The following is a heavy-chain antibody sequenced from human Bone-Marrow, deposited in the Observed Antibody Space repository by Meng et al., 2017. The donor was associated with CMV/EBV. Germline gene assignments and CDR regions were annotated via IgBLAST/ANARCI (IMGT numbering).Heavy chain of an antibody. J-gene: IGHJ4*02. D-gene: IGHD1-26*01. CDR3: TRNRGSYYFDY. CDR1: GFTFGDYA. CDR2: IRSKAYGGTT. Sequence: GESLKISCTASGFTFGDYAMTWVRQAPGKGLEWVGFIRSKAYGGTTEYAESVKGRFTISRDDSKSIAYLQMNSLKTEDTAVYYCTRNRGSYYFDYWGQGTLVTVSS. V-gene: IGHV3-49*04.